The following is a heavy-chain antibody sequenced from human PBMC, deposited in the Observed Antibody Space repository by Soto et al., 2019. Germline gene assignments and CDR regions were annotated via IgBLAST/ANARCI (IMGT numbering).Heavy chain of an antibody. CDR1: GYTFTGFP. J-gene: IGHJ4*01. CDR2: INAGSGKA. D-gene: IGHD2-2*03. CDR3: ARVEIVGFDY. V-gene: IGHV1-3*01. Sequence: QIQLVQSGAEVKKPGASGKVSCKASGYTFTGFPIHWVRQAPGQRLEWMGWINAGSGKAESAQKLQGRVNLNRDTSASTVYMEMNRLRPEDTAVYYCARVEIVGFDYWGHGTLITVSS.